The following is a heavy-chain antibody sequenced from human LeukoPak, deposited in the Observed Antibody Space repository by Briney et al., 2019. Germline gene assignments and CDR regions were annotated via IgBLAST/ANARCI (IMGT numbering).Heavy chain of an antibody. CDR2: VYYSGRT. CDR3: ARHMSVTYDAFDI. D-gene: IGHD2-21*02. V-gene: IGHV4-59*08. CDR1: GGPTTGYY. J-gene: IGHJ3*02. Sequence: SETLSLTCTVSGGPTTGYYWTWNRQPPGKGLEWIGYVYYSGRTSYNASLKSRVTTSVDTSKNQFFLKLSSVTAADTAVYYCARHMSVTYDAFDIWGQGTMVTVSS.